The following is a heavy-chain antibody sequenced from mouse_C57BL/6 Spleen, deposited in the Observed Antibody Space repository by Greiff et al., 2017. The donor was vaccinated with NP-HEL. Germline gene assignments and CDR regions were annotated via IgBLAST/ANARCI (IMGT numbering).Heavy chain of an antibody. V-gene: IGHV1-59*01. CDR1: GYTFTSYW. J-gene: IGHJ2*01. CDR2: IDPSDSYT. Sequence: QVQLQQPGAELVRPGTSVKLSCKASGYTFTSYWMHWVQQRPGQGLEWIGVIDPSDSYTNYNQKFKGKATLTVDTSSSTAYMQLSSLTSEDSAVYYCASIDAPDYFDYWGQGTTLTVSS. CDR3: ASIDAPDYFDY.